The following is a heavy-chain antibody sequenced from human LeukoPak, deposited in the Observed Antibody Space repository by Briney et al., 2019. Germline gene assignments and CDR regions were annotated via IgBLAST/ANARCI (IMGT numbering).Heavy chain of an antibody. D-gene: IGHD6-19*01. CDR2: IYSGGST. V-gene: IGHV3-66*01. CDR3: ARAVAGTHWFDP. Sequence: GGSLRLSCAASGFTVSSNYMSWVRQAPGKGLEWVSVIYSGGSTYYADSVKGRFTISRVNSKNTLYLQMNSLRAGDTAVYYCARAVAGTHWFDPWGQGTLVIVSS. J-gene: IGHJ5*02. CDR1: GFTVSSNY.